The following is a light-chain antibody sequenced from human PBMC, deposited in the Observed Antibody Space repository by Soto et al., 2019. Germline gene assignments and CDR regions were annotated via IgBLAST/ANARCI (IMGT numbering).Light chain of an antibody. CDR1: QSLRNNY. CDR3: QQFNNSPLT. J-gene: IGKJ4*01. V-gene: IGKV3-20*01. Sequence: IGLTRSPSTLVLSPGKQATLSCRASQSLRNNYLAWYQQKPGQTPRLLIHSASSRATGIPDRFSGSGSGTDFTLTISRLEPEDFAVYYCQQFNNSPLTFGGGTKVDIK. CDR2: SAS.